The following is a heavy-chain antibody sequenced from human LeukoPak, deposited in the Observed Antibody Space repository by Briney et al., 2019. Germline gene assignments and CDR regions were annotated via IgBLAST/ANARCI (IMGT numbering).Heavy chain of an antibody. D-gene: IGHD6-25*01. CDR3: AILQAAPVDY. Sequence: GGSMRLSCAASGFTFSSYSMNWVRQAPGKGLEWVSSISSSSSYIYYADSVKGRFTISRDNAKNSLYLQMNSLRAEDTAVYYCAILQAAPVDYWGQGTLVTVSS. J-gene: IGHJ4*02. CDR2: ISSSSSYI. CDR1: GFTFSSYS. V-gene: IGHV3-21*01.